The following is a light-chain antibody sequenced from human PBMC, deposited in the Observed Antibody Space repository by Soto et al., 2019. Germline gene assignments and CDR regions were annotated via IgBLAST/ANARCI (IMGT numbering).Light chain of an antibody. Sequence: EIVLTQSPDTLSVSPGERATLSCLASQSVSSSYLAWYQQRRGQAPRLLIYGATSRATGIPDRFSGSGSGTDFTLTISRLEPEDFAVYYCQQYGSSGTFGQGTKVDIK. CDR2: GAT. CDR1: QSVSSSY. J-gene: IGKJ1*01. V-gene: IGKV3-20*01. CDR3: QQYGSSGT.